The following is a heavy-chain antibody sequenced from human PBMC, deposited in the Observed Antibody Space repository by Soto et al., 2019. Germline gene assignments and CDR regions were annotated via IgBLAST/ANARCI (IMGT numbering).Heavy chain of an antibody. CDR1: GFTFSVSD. CDR3: TRDEEGSIAVCYRMDV. J-gene: IGHJ6*02. D-gene: IGHD6-19*01. CDR2: IRGKNNNYAT. Sequence: ERQLVQSGGGVVQPGGSLKLSCAAFGFTFSVSDMHWVRQASGKGLEWVGRIRGKNNNYATTYAASMTGRFIISRDDSDNTAILQMSSLKAEDTAIYYWTRDEEGSIAVCYRMDVWGQGNTVTLSS. V-gene: IGHV3-73*02.